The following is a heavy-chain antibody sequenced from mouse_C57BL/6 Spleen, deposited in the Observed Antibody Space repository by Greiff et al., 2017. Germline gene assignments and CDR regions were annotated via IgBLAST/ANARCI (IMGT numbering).Heavy chain of an antibody. CDR2: IYPGNSDT. D-gene: IGHD1-1*01. V-gene: IGHV1-5*01. J-gene: IGHJ4*01. CDR3: TRGTTVVATEYAMDY. CDR1: GYTFTSYW. Sequence: VQLKQSGTVLARPGASVKMSCKTSGYTFTSYWMHWVKQRPGQGLEWIGAIYPGNSDTSYNQKFKGKAKLTAVTSASTAYMELSSLTNEDSAVYYCTRGTTVVATEYAMDYWGQGTSVTVSS.